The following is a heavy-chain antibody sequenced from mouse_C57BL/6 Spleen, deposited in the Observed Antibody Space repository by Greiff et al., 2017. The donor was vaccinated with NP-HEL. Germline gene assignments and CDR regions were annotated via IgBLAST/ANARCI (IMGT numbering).Heavy chain of an antibody. D-gene: IGHD2-3*01. Sequence: VQLQQSGAELVRPGASVTLSCKASGYTFTDYEMHWVKQTPVHGLEWIGAIDPETGGTAYNQKFKGKAILTADKSSSTAYMELRSLTSEDSAVYYCTRLLSLYFDYWGQGTTLTVSS. V-gene: IGHV1-15*01. CDR1: GYTFTDYE. CDR2: IDPETGGT. J-gene: IGHJ2*01. CDR3: TRLLSLYFDY.